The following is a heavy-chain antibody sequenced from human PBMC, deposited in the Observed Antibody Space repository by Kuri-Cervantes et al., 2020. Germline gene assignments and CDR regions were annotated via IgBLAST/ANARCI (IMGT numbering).Heavy chain of an antibody. CDR1: GFTFSSYS. D-gene: IGHD3-9*01. V-gene: IGHV3-30*03. Sequence: GESLKISCAASGFTFSSYSMNWVRQAPGKGLEWVAVISYDGSNKYYADSVKGRFTISRDNPKNTLFLQMNSLRAEDTAVYYCARSQGYFDWLLPDYWGQGTLVTVSS. CDR3: ARSQGYFDWLLPDY. J-gene: IGHJ4*02. CDR2: ISYDGSNK.